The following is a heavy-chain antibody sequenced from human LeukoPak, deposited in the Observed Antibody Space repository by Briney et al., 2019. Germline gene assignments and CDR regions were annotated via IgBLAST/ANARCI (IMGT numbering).Heavy chain of an antibody. CDR2: IWYDGSNK. D-gene: IGHD2-2*01. Sequence: GRSLRLSCAASGFTFSSYGMHWVRQAPGKGLEWVAVIWYDGSNKYYADSVKGRFTISRDNSKNTLYLQMNSLRAEDTAVYYCATSHRIVVVPAALPDYWGQGTLVTVSS. J-gene: IGHJ4*02. V-gene: IGHV3-33*01. CDR1: GFTFSSYG. CDR3: ATSHRIVVVPAALPDY.